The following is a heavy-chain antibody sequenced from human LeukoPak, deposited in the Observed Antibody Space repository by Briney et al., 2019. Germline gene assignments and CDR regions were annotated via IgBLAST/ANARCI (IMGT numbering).Heavy chain of an antibody. CDR3: ARASYYGSGSPRYYYYGMDV. CDR2: IIPIFGTA. D-gene: IGHD3-10*01. V-gene: IGHV1-69*06. CDR1: GGTFSSYA. Sequence: SVKVSCKASGGTFSSYAISWVRQAPGQGLEWMGGIIPIFGTANYAQKFQGRVTITADKSTSTAYMELSSLRSEDTAVYYCARASYYGSGSPRYYYYGMDVWGKRTTVTVSS. J-gene: IGHJ6*04.